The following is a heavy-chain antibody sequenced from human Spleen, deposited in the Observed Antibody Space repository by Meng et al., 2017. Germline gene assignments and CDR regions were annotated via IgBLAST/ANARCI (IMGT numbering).Heavy chain of an antibody. Sequence: QVQLVQSGAEVKNPGASVKVSCKASGYTFTGYYIHWVRQAPGQGLEWMGRINPNSGGTNYAQKFQDRVTMTRDTSISTAYMELSRLRSDDTAIYYCARDVEDYPEPNWFDPWGQGTLVTVSS. CDR1: GYTFTGYY. D-gene: IGHD4-11*01. V-gene: IGHV1-2*06. CDR3: ARDVEDYPEPNWFDP. CDR2: INPNSGGT. J-gene: IGHJ5*02.